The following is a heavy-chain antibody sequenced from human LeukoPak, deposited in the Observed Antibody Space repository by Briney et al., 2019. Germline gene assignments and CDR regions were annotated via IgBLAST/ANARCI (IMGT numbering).Heavy chain of an antibody. J-gene: IGHJ5*02. Sequence: GASVKVSCKASGYTFTSYGISWVRQAPGQGREWMGWISAYNGNTNYAQKLQGRVTMTTDTSTSTAYMELRSLRSDDTAVYYCARERIYYDSSGYTWFDPWGQGTLVTVSS. CDR1: GYTFTSYG. CDR3: ARERIYYDSSGYTWFDP. CDR2: ISAYNGNT. D-gene: IGHD3-22*01. V-gene: IGHV1-18*01.